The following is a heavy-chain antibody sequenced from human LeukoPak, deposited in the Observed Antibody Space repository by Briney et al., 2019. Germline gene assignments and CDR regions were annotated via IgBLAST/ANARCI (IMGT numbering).Heavy chain of an antibody. D-gene: IGHD6-6*01. J-gene: IGHJ4*02. Sequence: SETLSLTGNVSSGSSRGNYWSWIRQPAGKGLVGIGRIYDSGSTNYNPSLKSRVTMSVDTSKNQFSLKLRSVAAADTAVYYCARTMGSSYYFDYWGQGTLVTVSS. V-gene: IGHV4-4*07. CDR3: ARTMGSSYYFDY. CDR2: IYDSGST. CDR1: SGSSRGNY.